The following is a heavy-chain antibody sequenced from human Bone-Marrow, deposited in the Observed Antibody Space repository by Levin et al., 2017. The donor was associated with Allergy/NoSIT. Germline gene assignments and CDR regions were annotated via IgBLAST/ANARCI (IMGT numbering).Heavy chain of an antibody. CDR2: MSGTTGSH. CDR3: AKGTTVYFYYNGVDA. V-gene: IGHV3-23*01. Sequence: GGSLRLSCVASGFTFNAYAMNWVRRAPGKGLEWVSAMSGTTGSHYYADSVKGRFTISRDSSKNTLFLQMDSLRVEDTATYYCAKGTTVYFYYNGVDAWGQGTTVTVFS. D-gene: IGHD2/OR15-2a*01. CDR1: GFTFNAYA. J-gene: IGHJ6*02.